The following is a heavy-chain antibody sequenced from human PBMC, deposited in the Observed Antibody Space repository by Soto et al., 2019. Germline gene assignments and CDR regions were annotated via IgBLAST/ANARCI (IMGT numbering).Heavy chain of an antibody. CDR2: ISGSGGST. V-gene: IGHV3-23*01. J-gene: IGHJ4*02. D-gene: IGHD3-10*01. CDR1: GFTFSSYA. Sequence: GGSLRLSCAASGFTFSSYAMSWVRQAPGKGLEWVSAISGSGGSTYYADSVKGRFTISRDNSKNTLYLQMNSLRAEDTAVYYCTKAPVGYGSGSFHIDYWGQGTLVTVSS. CDR3: TKAPVGYGSGSFHIDY.